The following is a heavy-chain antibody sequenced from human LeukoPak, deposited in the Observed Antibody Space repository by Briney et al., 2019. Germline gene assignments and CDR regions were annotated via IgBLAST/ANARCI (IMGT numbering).Heavy chain of an antibody. Sequence: GGSLRLSCATSGFEFSRSWMHWVRHAPGKGLVWVSHINTDGSTTNYADPLKGRFTISRDNSKNTLHLQMNNLRAEDTAVYYCAREVSGRDDYWGQGTLVTVSS. D-gene: IGHD3-10*01. CDR1: GFEFSRSW. CDR3: AREVSGRDDY. V-gene: IGHV3-74*01. CDR2: INTDGSTT. J-gene: IGHJ4*02.